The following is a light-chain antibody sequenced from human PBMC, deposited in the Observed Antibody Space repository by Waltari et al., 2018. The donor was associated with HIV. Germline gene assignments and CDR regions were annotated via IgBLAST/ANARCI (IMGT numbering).Light chain of an antibody. V-gene: IGLV1-44*01. Sequence: QSVLTQPPSASGTLGQGVTISCFGSSSNIGTNTVNWYQHLPGAPPKLIIFRNHQRPSGVPDRFSGSQSGTSAFLTITGLLPGDEATYYCAAWDASLHVVFGGGTQLTVL. CDR2: RNH. CDR1: SSNIGTNT. CDR3: AAWDASLHVV. J-gene: IGLJ2*01.